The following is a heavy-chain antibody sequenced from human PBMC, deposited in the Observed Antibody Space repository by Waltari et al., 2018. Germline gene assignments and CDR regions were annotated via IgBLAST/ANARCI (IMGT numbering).Heavy chain of an antibody. CDR2: SDPNSRST. CDR3: ATDWGYCSDDSCYVGERGDY. CDR1: GYSLTELS. V-gene: IGHV1-24*01. Sequence: VQLIQSGAEVKKPGASVRLSCKVSGYSLTELSIHWVRQPPGKGREWMGGSDPNSRSTTYAQRFQVRVTMTEDTSTDTAYMELRSLTSDDTAVLYCATDWGYCSDDSCYVGERGDYWGQGTLVTVSS. D-gene: IGHD2-15*01. J-gene: IGHJ4*02.